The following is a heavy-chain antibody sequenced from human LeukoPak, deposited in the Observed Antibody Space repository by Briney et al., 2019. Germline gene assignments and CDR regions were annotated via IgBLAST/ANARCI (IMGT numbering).Heavy chain of an antibody. V-gene: IGHV3-21*01. CDR1: GFTFSSYS. CDR2: ISSSSSYI. D-gene: IGHD1-26*01. Sequence: PGGSLRLSCAASGFTFSSYSMNWVRQAPGKGLEWVSSISSSSSYIYYADSVKGRFTISRDNAKNSLYLQMNSLRAEDTAVYYCARALSGSSVRYLDYWGQGTLVTVSS. CDR3: ARALSGSSVRYLDY. J-gene: IGHJ4*02.